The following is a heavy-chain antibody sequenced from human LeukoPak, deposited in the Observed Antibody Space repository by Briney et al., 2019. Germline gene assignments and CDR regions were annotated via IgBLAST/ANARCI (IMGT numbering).Heavy chain of an antibody. CDR3: AIRYSGAYNDY. CDR1: GYSFNTYW. V-gene: IGHV5-51*01. Sequence: GESLKICCKGSGYSFNTYWIGWVRQMPGKGLEWMGIIYPGDSDTRYSPSFQGQVTISVDKSISTAYLQWSSLKASDTAMYYCAIRYSGAYNDYWGQGTLVTVSS. D-gene: IGHD1-26*01. CDR2: IYPGDSDT. J-gene: IGHJ4*02.